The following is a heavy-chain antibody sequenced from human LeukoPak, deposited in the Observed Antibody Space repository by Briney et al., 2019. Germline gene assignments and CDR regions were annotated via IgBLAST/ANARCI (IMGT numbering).Heavy chain of an antibody. CDR2: ISGSGGST. J-gene: IGHJ4*02. D-gene: IGHD4-17*01. Sequence: QSGGSLRLSCAASGFIFSSYAMSWVRQAPGKGLEWVSAISGSGGSTYYADSVKGRFTISRDNSKNTLYLQMNSLRAEDTAVYYCAKGQDYGDLYYFDYWGQGTLVTVSS. CDR3: AKGQDYGDLYYFDY. CDR1: GFIFSSYA. V-gene: IGHV3-23*01.